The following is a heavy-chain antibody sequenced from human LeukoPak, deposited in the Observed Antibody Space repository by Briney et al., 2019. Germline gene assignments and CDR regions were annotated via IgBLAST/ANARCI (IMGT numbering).Heavy chain of an antibody. CDR2: IYTSGST. V-gene: IGHV4-4*07. CDR1: RGSISSYY. Sequence: PSETLSLTCTVSRGSISSYYWSWIRQPAGKELEWIGRIYTSGSTIYNPSLKSRVTMSVDTSKTQFSLKLSSVTAADTAVYYCARGHYYGSGTYHFDSWGQGTLVTVSS. D-gene: IGHD3-10*01. J-gene: IGHJ4*02. CDR3: ARGHYYGSGTYHFDS.